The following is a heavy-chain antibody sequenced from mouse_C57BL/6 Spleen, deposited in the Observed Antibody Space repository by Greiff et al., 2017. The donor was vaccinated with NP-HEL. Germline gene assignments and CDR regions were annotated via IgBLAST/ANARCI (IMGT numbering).Heavy chain of an antibody. J-gene: IGHJ3*01. CDR2: INPSSGYT. CDR1: GYTFTSYT. Sequence: QVQLQQSGAELARPGASVKMSCKASGYTFTSYTMHWVKQRPGQGLEWIGYINPSSGYTKYNQKFKDKATLTADKSSSTAYMQLSSLTSEDSAVYYCAREGGYEGTHVGFADWGQGTLVTVSA. V-gene: IGHV1-4*01. CDR3: AREGGYEGTHVGFAD. D-gene: IGHD2-3*01.